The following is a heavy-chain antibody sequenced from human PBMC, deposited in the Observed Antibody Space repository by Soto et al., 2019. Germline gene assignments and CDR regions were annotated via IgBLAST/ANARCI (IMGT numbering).Heavy chain of an antibody. CDR2: MNPKSGNT. J-gene: IGHJ4*02. D-gene: IGHD4-17*01. CDR1: AYSINSYD. Sequence: ASGKVSCKASAYSINSYDMNWVRQATGQGLEWMGWMNPKSGNTGFAEKFQGRVKMTWNTSTGTVYLEISSLRPEDTAVYYCARGLVDSGGNCFDSWGQGTQVTVSS. CDR3: ARGLVDSGGNCFDS. V-gene: IGHV1-8*01.